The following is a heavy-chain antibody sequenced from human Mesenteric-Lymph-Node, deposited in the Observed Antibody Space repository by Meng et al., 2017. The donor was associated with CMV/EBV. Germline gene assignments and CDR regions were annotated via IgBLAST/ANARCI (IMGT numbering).Heavy chain of an antibody. D-gene: IGHD1-26*01. J-gene: IGHJ4*02. CDR1: GFTFSSYA. CDR2: ISYDGSNK. Sequence: GGSLRLSCAASGFTFSSYAMHWVRQAPGKGLEWVAVISYDGSNKYYADSVKCRFTISRDNSKNTLYLQMNSLRAEDTAVYYCARDGHGGSYLKYWGQGTLVTVSS. CDR3: ARDGHGGSYLKY. V-gene: IGHV3-30-3*01.